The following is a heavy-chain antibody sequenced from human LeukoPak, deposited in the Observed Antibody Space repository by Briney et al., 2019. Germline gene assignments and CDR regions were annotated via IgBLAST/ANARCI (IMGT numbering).Heavy chain of an antibody. Sequence: PGGSLRLSCAASGFTFSSYTMSWVRQAPGKGLEWVSYISSSGSTIYYADSVKGRFTISRDNAKNSLYLQMNSLRAEDTAVYYCARGESYSSSSLDWGQGTLVTVSS. CDR1: GFTFSSYT. J-gene: IGHJ4*02. D-gene: IGHD6-6*01. CDR2: ISSSGSTI. V-gene: IGHV3-48*04. CDR3: ARGESYSSSSLD.